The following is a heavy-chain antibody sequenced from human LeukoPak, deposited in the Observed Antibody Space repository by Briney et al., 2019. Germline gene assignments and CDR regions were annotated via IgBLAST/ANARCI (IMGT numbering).Heavy chain of an antibody. D-gene: IGHD1-26*01. CDR3: ARDRGYSGSYSHS. CDR2: ISYDGSNK. Sequence: PGGSLRLSCAASGFIFNTYSLNWVRQAPGKGLEWVAVISYDGSNKYYADSVKGRFTISRDNSKNTLYLQMNSLRAEDTAVYYCARDRGYSGSYSHSWGQGTLVTVSS. J-gene: IGHJ4*02. V-gene: IGHV3-30*03. CDR1: GFIFNTYS.